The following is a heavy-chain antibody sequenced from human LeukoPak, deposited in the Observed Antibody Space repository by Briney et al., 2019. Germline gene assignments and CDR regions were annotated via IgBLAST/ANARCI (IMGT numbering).Heavy chain of an antibody. Sequence: PSVKVSCKASGYTFTGYYMHWVRQAPGQGLEWMGWINPNSGGTNYAQKFQGRVTMTRDTSISTAYMELSRLRSDDTAVYYCARCSGGSCLKPLFDYWGQGTLVTVSS. V-gene: IGHV1-2*02. CDR3: ARCSGGSCLKPLFDY. D-gene: IGHD2-15*01. J-gene: IGHJ4*02. CDR2: INPNSGGT. CDR1: GYTFTGYY.